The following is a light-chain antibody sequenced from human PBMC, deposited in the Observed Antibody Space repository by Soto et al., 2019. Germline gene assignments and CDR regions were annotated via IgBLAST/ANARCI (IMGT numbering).Light chain of an antibody. CDR3: QQYGSSPL. CDR2: GAS. V-gene: IGKV3-20*01. CDR1: QSVSSSY. J-gene: IGKJ3*01. Sequence: EIVLTXSPXXXSLSPGERATLSCRASQSVSSSYLAWYQQKPGQAPRLLIYGASSRATGIPDRFSGSGSGTDFTLTISRLEPEDFAVYYCQQYGSSPLFGPGTKVDIK.